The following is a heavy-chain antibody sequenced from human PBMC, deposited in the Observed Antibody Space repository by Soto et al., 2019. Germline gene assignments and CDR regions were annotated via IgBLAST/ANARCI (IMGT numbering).Heavy chain of an antibody. V-gene: IGHV4-59*01. CDR3: ARSIMKDGMDV. J-gene: IGHJ6*02. Sequence: EALSLTCTGSGGAISSYSWSWIRQPPGKGLEWIGYIYYSGSTNYNPSLKSRVTISVDTSKNPFSLKLSSVTAADTAVYYCARSIMKDGMDVWGQGTTVTVSS. D-gene: IGHD3-16*01. CDR1: GGAISSYS. CDR2: IYYSGST.